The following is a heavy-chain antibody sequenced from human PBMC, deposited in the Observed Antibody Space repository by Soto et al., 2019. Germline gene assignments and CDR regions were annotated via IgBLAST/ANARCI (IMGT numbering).Heavy chain of an antibody. V-gene: IGHV1-18*01. CDR1: GYTFTSNG. CDR2: ISAYNGNT. CDR3: ASRILTGSGSYIGHDAFDI. Sequence: GASVKLSCKDSGYTFTSNGISWVRQAPKQGLEWMGWISAYNGNTNYAQKLQGRVTMTTDTSTSTAYMELRSLRSDDTAVYYCASRILTGSGSYIGHDAFDIWGQGKMVTVSS. J-gene: IGHJ3*02. D-gene: IGHD3-10*01.